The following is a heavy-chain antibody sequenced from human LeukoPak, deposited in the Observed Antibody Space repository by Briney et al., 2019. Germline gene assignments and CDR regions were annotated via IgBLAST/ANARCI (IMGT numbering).Heavy chain of an antibody. CDR3: ARRLERRGDDAFDI. J-gene: IGHJ3*02. CDR1: GGSISSSSYY. Sequence: PSETLSLTCTVSGGSISSSSYYWGWIRQPPGKGLEWIGSIYYSGSTYYNPSLKSRVTISVDTSKNQFSLKLSSVTAADTAVYYCARRLERRGDDAFDIWGQGTMVTVSS. V-gene: IGHV4-39*07. D-gene: IGHD1-1*01. CDR2: IYYSGST.